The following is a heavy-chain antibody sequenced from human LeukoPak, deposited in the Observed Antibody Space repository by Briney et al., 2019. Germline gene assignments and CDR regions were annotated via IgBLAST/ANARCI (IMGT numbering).Heavy chain of an antibody. CDR1: GFTLSGYA. J-gene: IGHJ6*02. Sequence: PGGSLRLSCVASGFTLSGYAMSWVRQAPGKGLEWVSGISGSGGSTYYADSVKGRFTISRDNSKNTLYLQMNSLRAEDTAVYYCAKAPVYYDILTGYYKGYGMDVWGQGTTVTVSS. D-gene: IGHD3-9*01. CDR3: AKAPVYYDILTGYYKGYGMDV. CDR2: ISGSGGST. V-gene: IGHV3-23*01.